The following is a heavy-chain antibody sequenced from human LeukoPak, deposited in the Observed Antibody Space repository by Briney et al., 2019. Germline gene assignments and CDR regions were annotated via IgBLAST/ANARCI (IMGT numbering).Heavy chain of an antibody. V-gene: IGHV3-23*01. J-gene: IGHJ4*02. CDR2: ISASGGST. CDR1: GFTFSSYA. Sequence: GGSLRLSCAASGFTFSSYAMSWVRQAPGMGLEWVSAISASGGSTYYADSVKGRFTISRDNSKSTLYLQMNSLRAEDTAVYYCAKWDGYSYGPEDYWGQGTLVTVSS. CDR3: AKWDGYSYGPEDY. D-gene: IGHD5-18*01.